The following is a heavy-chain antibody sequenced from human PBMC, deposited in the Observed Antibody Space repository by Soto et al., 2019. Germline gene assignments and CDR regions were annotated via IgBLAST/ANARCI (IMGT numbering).Heavy chain of an antibody. CDR1: GYTFTSYG. D-gene: IGHD6-25*01. J-gene: IGHJ4*01. CDR3: VREMWTRSVPKIFLDY. CDR2: ISPNSGAT. Sequence: QVQLVQSEGELRQPGASVTVSCRASGYTFTSYGIIWVRQAPGQGLEWMGYISPNSGATTYAQNLHGRLTLTTDTSTSTAYMELRSLSSEDTAIYYCVREMWTRSVPKIFLDYWGLGALVNVSS. V-gene: IGHV1-18*01.